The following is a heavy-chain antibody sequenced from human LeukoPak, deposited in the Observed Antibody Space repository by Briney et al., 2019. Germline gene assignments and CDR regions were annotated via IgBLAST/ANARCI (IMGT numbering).Heavy chain of an antibody. CDR1: GGTFSSYA. J-gene: IGHJ4*02. CDR2: IIPILGIA. V-gene: IGHV1-69*04. D-gene: IGHD1-26*01. Sequence: SVKVSCKASGGTFSSYAISWVRQAPGQGLEWMGRIIPILGIANYAQKFQGRVTITADKSTSTAYMELSSLRPEDTAVYYCARDGVIRSGSYYVDYWGQGTLVTVSS. CDR3: ARDGVIRSGSYYVDY.